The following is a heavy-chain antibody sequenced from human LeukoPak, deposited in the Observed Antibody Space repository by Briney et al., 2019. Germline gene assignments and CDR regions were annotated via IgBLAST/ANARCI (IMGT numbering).Heavy chain of an antibody. V-gene: IGHV1-69*13. Sequence: SVKVSCKASGGTFSSYAISWVRQAPGQGLEWMGGIIPIFGTANYAQKFQGRVTITADESTSTAYMELSSLRSEDTAVYYCARVTWIQLWLSHYYYGMDVWGQGTTVTVSS. D-gene: IGHD5-18*01. CDR1: GGTFSSYA. CDR3: ARVTWIQLWLSHYYYGMDV. CDR2: IIPIFGTA. J-gene: IGHJ6*02.